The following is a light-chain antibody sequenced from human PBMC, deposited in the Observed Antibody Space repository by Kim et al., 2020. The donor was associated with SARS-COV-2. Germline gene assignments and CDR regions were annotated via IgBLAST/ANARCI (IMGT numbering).Light chain of an antibody. V-gene: IGKV1-5*03. CDR2: KAS. CDR1: QSISSW. J-gene: IGKJ1*01. Sequence: DIQMTQSPFTLSASVGDRVTITCRASQSISSWLAWYQQKPGKAPKQLIYKASTLETGVPSRFSGSGSGTDFTLTISGMQPDDFATYYCQQYSSYSWTFGQGTKVDIK. CDR3: QQYSSYSWT.